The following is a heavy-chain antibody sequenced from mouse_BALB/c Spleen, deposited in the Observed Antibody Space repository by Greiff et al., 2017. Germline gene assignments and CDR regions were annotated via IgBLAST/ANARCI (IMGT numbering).Heavy chain of an antibody. CDR2: INSNGGST. V-gene: IGHV5-6-3*01. CDR3: ARDLLDY. J-gene: IGHJ2*01. CDR1: GFTFSSYG. Sequence: EVMLVESGGGLVQPGGSLKLSCAASGFTFSSYGMSWVRQTPDKRLELVATINSNGGSTYYPDSVKGRFTISRDNAKNTLYLQMSSLKSEDTAMYYCARDLLDYWGQGTTLTVSS.